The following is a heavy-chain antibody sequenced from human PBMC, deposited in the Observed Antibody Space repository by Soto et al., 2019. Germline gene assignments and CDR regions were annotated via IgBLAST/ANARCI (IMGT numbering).Heavy chain of an antibody. V-gene: IGHV3-30*18. J-gene: IGHJ6*02. CDR2: ILYDGTDK. CDR1: GFTFSSYG. D-gene: IGHD5-18*01. Sequence: QVQLVESGGGVVQPGRSLRLSCAASGFTFSSYGIHWVRQAPGKGLEWVALILYDGTDKYYADSVKGRFTISRDNSKNTLYLQMSSLGPEDTAVYYCVKERYAQLLLEDYGMDVWGQGTTVTV. CDR3: VKERYAQLLLEDYGMDV.